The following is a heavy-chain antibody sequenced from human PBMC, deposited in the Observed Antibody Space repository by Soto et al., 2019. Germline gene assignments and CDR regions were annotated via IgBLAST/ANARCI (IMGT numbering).Heavy chain of an antibody. D-gene: IGHD3-10*01. J-gene: IGHJ6*02. CDR1: GFTFSSYG. CDR2: LWYDGSNQ. CDR3: ARDNYGTPAGGMDV. Sequence: PVGSLRLSCAASGFTFSSYGMHWVRQAPGKGLEWVAVLWYDGSNQHYADSVKGRFTISRDNSKNTLYLQMNSLRAEDTAVYYCARDNYGTPAGGMDVWGQGTTVTVSS. V-gene: IGHV3-33*01.